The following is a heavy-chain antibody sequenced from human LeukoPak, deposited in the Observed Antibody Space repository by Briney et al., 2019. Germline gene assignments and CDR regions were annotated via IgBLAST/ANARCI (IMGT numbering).Heavy chain of an antibody. CDR1: GYPFFTYL. D-gene: IGHD4-17*01. CDR3: ARPSTTVDWYFDL. V-gene: IGHV5-51*01. CDR2: IYPGDSDT. J-gene: IGHJ2*01. Sequence: GESLKISCKGSGYPFFTYLIGWVRQMPGKGLEWMGIIYPGDSDTRYSPSFQGQVTISAVKSIRTAYLQWSSLKASDTAIYYCARPSTTVDWYFDLWGRGTLVTVSS.